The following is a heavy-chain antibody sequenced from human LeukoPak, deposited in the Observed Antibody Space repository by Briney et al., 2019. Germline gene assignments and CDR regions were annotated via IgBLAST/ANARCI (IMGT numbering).Heavy chain of an antibody. CDR2: INHSGST. CDR1: GGSFSGYY. Sequence: SETLSLTCAVYGGSFSGYYWSWIRQPPGKGLEWTGEINHSGSTNYNPSLKSRVTISVDTSKNQFSLKLSSVTAADTAVYYCARGHYDILTGYRLTPFDYRGQGTLVTVSS. CDR3: ARGHYDILTGYRLTPFDY. J-gene: IGHJ4*02. D-gene: IGHD3-9*01. V-gene: IGHV4-34*01.